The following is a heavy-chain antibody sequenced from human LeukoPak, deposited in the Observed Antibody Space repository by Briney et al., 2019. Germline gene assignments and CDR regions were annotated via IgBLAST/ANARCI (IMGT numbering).Heavy chain of an antibody. CDR1: GGSISSYY. CDR3: ARYRNIVGATFRFFDL. V-gene: IGHV4-59*01. Sequence: SETLSLTCTVSGGSISSYYWSWIRQPPGKGLEWIGYIYYGGSTNYNPSLKSRVTISVDTSKNQFSLKLSSVTAADTAVYYCARYRNIVGATFRFFDLWGRGTLVTVSS. CDR2: IYYGGST. J-gene: IGHJ2*01. D-gene: IGHD1-26*01.